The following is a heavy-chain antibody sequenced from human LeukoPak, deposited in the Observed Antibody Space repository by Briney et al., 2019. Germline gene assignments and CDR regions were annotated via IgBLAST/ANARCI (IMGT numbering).Heavy chain of an antibody. CDR2: INHSGST. D-gene: IGHD5-24*01. V-gene: IGHV4-34*01. CDR3: ARTEERRDGYNGLDY. CDR1: GGSFSGYY. J-gene: IGHJ4*02. Sequence: SETLSLTCAVYGGSFSGYYWSWIRQPPGKGLEWIGEINHSGSTNYNPSLKSRVTISVDTSKNQFSLKLSSVTAADTAVYYCARTEERRDGYNGLDYWGQGTLVTVPS.